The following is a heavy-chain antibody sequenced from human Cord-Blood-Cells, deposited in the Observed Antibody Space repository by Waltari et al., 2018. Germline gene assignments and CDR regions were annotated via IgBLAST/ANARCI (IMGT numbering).Heavy chain of an antibody. Sequence: QAQLVQSGAEVKKPGSSVKVYCKASGGTFSSYAISWVRQAPGPGLEWMGGIIPILGTASNAPTLQGSVTITADEATSTAYMERGVARSEGTTVYYCSGGGIAVAVTVGSYFDVRGQGTLVTVSS. CDR2: IIPILGTA. V-gene: IGHV1-69*01. J-gene: IGHJ4*02. CDR3: SGGGIAVAVTVGSYFDV. D-gene: IGHD6-19*01. CDR1: GGTFSSYA.